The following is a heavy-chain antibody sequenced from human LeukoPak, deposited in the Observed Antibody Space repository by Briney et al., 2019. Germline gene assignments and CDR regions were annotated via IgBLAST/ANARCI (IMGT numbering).Heavy chain of an antibody. CDR1: GFTVSSNY. J-gene: IGHJ3*02. V-gene: IGHV3-53*01. Sequence: PGGSLRLSCAASGFTVSSNYMSWVRQAPGKGLEWVSVIYSGGSTYYADSVKGRFTISRDNSKNTLYLQMNSLRAEDTAVYYCARGAVYSSGWDFWSSSHRRKPTDAFDIWGQGTMVTVSS. CDR2: IYSGGST. D-gene: IGHD6-19*01. CDR3: ARGAVYSSGWDFWSSSHRRKPTDAFDI.